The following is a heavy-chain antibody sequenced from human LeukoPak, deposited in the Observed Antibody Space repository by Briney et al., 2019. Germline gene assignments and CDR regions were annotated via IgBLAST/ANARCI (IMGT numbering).Heavy chain of an antibody. CDR2: INHSGST. CDR1: GGSFSGYY. D-gene: IGHD2-15*01. Sequence: SETLSLTCAVYGGSFSGYYWSWIRQPPGKGLEWIGEINHSGSTNYNPSLKSRVTISVDTSKNQFSLKLSSVTAADTAVYYCARQGMAAGIHSGNFDYWGQGTLVTVSS. V-gene: IGHV4-34*01. J-gene: IGHJ4*02. CDR3: ARQGMAAGIHSGNFDY.